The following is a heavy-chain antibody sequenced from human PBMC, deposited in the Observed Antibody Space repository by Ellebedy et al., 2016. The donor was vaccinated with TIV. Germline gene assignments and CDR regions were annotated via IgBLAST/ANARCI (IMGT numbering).Heavy chain of an antibody. CDR2: INPNSGGT. Sequence: ASVKVSCKASGYTFNDYYMHWVRQAPGQGLEWMGWINPNSGGTNYAQKFQGRVTMTRDTSISTAYMELSRLRSDDTAVYYCARYPIGVVRGAKGHNWFDPWGQGTLVTVSS. J-gene: IGHJ5*02. CDR1: GYTFNDYY. CDR3: ARYPIGVVRGAKGHNWFDP. D-gene: IGHD3-10*01. V-gene: IGHV1-2*02.